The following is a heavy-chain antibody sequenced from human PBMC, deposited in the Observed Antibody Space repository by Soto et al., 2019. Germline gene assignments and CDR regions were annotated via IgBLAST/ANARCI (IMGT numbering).Heavy chain of an antibody. V-gene: IGHV1-69*01. CDR3: ARGGSGYVCFNEF. CDR1: GGIFSSYA. Sequence: QEQLVQSGAEVKKPGSSVKVSCKASGGIFSSYAISWVRQAPGQRLEWMGGIIPIFGTANYAQKFQGRVTITADESTNTAYMDLSSLKSEDTAIYYCARGGSGYVCFNEFWGQGTLVTVSS. D-gene: IGHD3-22*01. J-gene: IGHJ4*02. CDR2: IIPIFGTA.